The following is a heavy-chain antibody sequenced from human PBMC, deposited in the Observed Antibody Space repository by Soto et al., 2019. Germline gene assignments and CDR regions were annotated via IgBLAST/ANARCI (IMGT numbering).Heavy chain of an antibody. J-gene: IGHJ4*02. Sequence: SETLSLTCTVSGGSVSSGSYYWSWIRQPPGKGLEWIGYIYYSGSTNYNPSLKSRVTILVDTSKNQFSLKLSSVTAADTAVYYCARTPIAAAGYYFDYWGQGTLVTVSS. D-gene: IGHD6-13*01. V-gene: IGHV4-61*01. CDR3: ARTPIAAAGYYFDY. CDR2: IYYSGST. CDR1: GGSVSSGSYY.